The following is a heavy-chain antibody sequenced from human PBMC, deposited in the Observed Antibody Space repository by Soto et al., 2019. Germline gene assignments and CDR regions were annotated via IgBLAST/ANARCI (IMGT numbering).Heavy chain of an antibody. CDR2: IYYSGST. V-gene: IGHV4-59*01. D-gene: IGHD2-2*02. CDR3: ARDRLVVVPAAIRYYYYGMDV. CDR1: GGSISSYY. Sequence: SETLSLTCTVSGGSISSYYWSWIRQPPGKGLEWIGYIYYSGSTNYNPSLKSRVTISVDTSKNQFSLKLSSVTAADTAVYYCARDRLVVVPAAIRYYYYGMDVWGKGTTVTVSS. J-gene: IGHJ6*04.